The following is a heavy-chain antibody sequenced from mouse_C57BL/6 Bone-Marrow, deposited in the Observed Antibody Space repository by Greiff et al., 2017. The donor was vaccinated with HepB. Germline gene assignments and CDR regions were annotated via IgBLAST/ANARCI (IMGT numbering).Heavy chain of an antibody. CDR1: GFSLTSYA. V-gene: IGHV2-9-1*01. CDR2: IWTGGGT. CDR3: ASTVVATRYAMDY. Sequence: QVQLQQSGPGLVAPSQSLSITCTVSGFSLTSYAISWVRQPPGKGLEWLGVIWTGGGTNYNSALKSRLSISKDNSKSQVFLKMNSLQTDDTARYYCASTVVATRYAMDYWGQGTSVTVSS. J-gene: IGHJ4*01. D-gene: IGHD1-1*01.